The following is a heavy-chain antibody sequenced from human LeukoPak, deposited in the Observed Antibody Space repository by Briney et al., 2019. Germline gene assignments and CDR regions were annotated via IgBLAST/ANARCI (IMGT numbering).Heavy chain of an antibody. CDR3: ARDDYGDYPYYFDY. Sequence: ASVKVSCKASGYTFTSYGISWVRQAPGQGLEWMGWISAYNSNTNYAQKLQGRVTMTTDTSTSTAYMELRSLRSDDTAVYYCARDDYGDYPYYFDYWGQGTLVTVSS. V-gene: IGHV1-18*01. D-gene: IGHD4-17*01. CDR2: ISAYNSNT. CDR1: GYTFTSYG. J-gene: IGHJ4*02.